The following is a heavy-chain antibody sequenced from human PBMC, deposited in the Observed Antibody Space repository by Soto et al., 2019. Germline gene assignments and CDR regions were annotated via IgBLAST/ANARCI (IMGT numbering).Heavy chain of an antibody. CDR1: GFTFSRYW. V-gene: IGHV3-74*01. CDR2: INSDGSST. D-gene: IGHD3-3*01. CDR3: AREEIFGVVIDAFDI. Sequence: EVQLVESGGGLVQPGGSLRLSCAASGFTFSRYWIHWVRQAPGKGLVWVSRINSDGSSTTYADSVKGRFTISRDNAKNTLYLQMNSLRAENTAVYCCAREEIFGVVIDAFDIWGQGTMVTVSS. J-gene: IGHJ3*02.